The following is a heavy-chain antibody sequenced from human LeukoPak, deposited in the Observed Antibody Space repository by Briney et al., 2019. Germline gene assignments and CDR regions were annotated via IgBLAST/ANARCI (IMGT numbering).Heavy chain of an antibody. V-gene: IGHV3-21*01. D-gene: IGHD3-10*01. CDR2: ISSIISYK. Sequence: GGSLRLSCAASGFTFSNYAMYWVRQAPGKGLEWVSSISSIISYKFYADSVKGRFTISRDNAKNSLYLQMNSLRAEDTAMYYCARVTMIRGVTLDFWGQGTLVTVSS. CDR1: GFTFSNYA. CDR3: ARVTMIRGVTLDF. J-gene: IGHJ4*02.